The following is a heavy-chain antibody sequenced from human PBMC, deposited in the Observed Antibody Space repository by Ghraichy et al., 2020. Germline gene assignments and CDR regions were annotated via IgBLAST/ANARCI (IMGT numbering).Heavy chain of an antibody. J-gene: IGHJ6*02. CDR1: GFTVSSNY. Sequence: GGSLRLSCAASGFTVSSNYMSWVRQAPGKGLEWVSVIYSGGSTYYADSVKGRFTISRDNSKNTLYLQMNSLRAEDTAVYYCARAYSSSDYYYYGMDVWGQGTTVTVSS. CDR2: IYSGGST. D-gene: IGHD6-6*01. V-gene: IGHV3-53*01. CDR3: ARAYSSSDYYYYGMDV.